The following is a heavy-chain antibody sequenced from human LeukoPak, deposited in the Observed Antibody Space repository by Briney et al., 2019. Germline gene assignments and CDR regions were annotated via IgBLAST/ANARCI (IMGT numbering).Heavy chain of an antibody. CDR1: GFTFSSYW. J-gene: IGHJ4*02. V-gene: IGHV3-74*01. CDR2: INSDGSST. Sequence: GRSLRLSCAASGFTFSSYWMHWVRQAPGKGLVWVSRINSDGSSTSYADSVKGRFTISRDNTKNTLYLQMNSLRAEETAVYYCARDPHIVGAPDYFDYWGQGNLVTVSS. D-gene: IGHD1-26*01. CDR3: ARDPHIVGAPDYFDY.